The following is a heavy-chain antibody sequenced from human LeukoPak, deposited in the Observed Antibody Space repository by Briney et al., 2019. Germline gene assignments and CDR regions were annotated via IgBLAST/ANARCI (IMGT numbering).Heavy chain of an antibody. CDR3: ARGHRSSWDIHRYYFDY. J-gene: IGHJ4*02. Sequence: NPSETLSLTCAVYGGSFSGYYWSWIRQPPGKGLEWIGEINHSGSTNYNPSLKSRVTISVDTSKNQFSLKLSPVTAADTAVYYCARGHRSSWDIHRYYFDYWGQGTLVTVSS. D-gene: IGHD6-13*01. V-gene: IGHV4-34*01. CDR2: INHSGST. CDR1: GGSFSGYY.